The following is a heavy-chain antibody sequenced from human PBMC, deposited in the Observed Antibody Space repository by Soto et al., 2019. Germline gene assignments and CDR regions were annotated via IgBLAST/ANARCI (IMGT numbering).Heavy chain of an antibody. V-gene: IGHV4-59*01. J-gene: IGHJ4*02. CDR3: ARDSSTALFDY. Sequence: PSETLSLTCTVSGGSISSYYWSWIRQPTGKGLEWIGYIYYSGSTNYNPSHKSRVTISVDTSKNQFSLKLSSVTAADTAVYYCARDSSTALFDYWGQGTLVTVSS. CDR1: GGSISSYY. CDR2: IYYSGST. D-gene: IGHD4-4*01.